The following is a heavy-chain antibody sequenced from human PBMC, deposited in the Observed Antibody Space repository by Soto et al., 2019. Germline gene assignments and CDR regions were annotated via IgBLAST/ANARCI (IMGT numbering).Heavy chain of an antibody. CDR2: ISGSGGST. D-gene: IGHD1-1*01. CDR1: GFTFGTYS. Sequence: DVQLLESGGGWVQPGGSLKISCAASGFTFGTYSMTWLRQAPGKGLEWVSTISGSGGSTYYIDSVQGRFTISRDNSKNTLYLQMNSLRGEDTAVYYCAKDWTSIWGQGTMVTVSS. CDR3: AKDWTSI. J-gene: IGHJ3*02. V-gene: IGHV3-23*01.